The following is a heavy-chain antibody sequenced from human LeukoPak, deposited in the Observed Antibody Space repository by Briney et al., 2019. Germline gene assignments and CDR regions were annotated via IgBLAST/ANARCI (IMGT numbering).Heavy chain of an antibody. J-gene: IGHJ4*02. CDR2: IHYSGSS. Sequence: SETLSLTCTVSGGSISTYYRTWIRQPPGKGLEWIGYIHYSGSSNYNPSLKSRVTISVDTSKSQFSLKLSSVTAADTAVYYCARYVVYGSGKYYFDYWGQGTLVTVSS. V-gene: IGHV4-59*08. D-gene: IGHD3-10*01. CDR1: GGSISTYY. CDR3: ARYVVYGSGKYYFDY.